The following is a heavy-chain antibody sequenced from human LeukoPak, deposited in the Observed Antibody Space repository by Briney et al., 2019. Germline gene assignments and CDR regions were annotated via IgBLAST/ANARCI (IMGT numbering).Heavy chain of an antibody. CDR2: IYYSGST. V-gene: IGHV4-59*01. D-gene: IGHD5-24*01. Sequence: ASETLSLTCTVSGGSISSYYWSWIRQPPGKGLEWIGYIYYSGSTNYDPSLKSRVTISVDTSKNQFSLKLSSVTAADTAVYYCAREMAKYDYWGQGTLVTVSS. CDR1: GGSISSYY. CDR3: AREMAKYDY. J-gene: IGHJ4*02.